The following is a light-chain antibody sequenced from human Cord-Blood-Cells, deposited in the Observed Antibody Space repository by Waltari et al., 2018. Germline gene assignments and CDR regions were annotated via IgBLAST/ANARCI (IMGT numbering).Light chain of an antibody. CDR3: SSYTSSSTLEV. V-gene: IGLV2-14*01. CDR1: SSDVGGYNY. J-gene: IGLJ2*01. Sequence: QSALTQPASVSGSPGQSITISCTGTSSDVGGYNYVSWYQQHPGKAPKLMIYEVSNRPSGFSKRFSGSKSGNTASLTIAGLQAEDEADYYCSSYTSSSTLEVFGGGTKLTVL. CDR2: EVS.